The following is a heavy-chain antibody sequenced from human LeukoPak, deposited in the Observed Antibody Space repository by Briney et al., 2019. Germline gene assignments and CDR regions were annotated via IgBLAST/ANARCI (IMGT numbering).Heavy chain of an antibody. CDR2: IYTGGST. Sequence: GGSLRLSCAASGFTVSDNYMTWVRQAPGKGLEWVSGIYTGGSTYYADSVKGGFTISRHNSNNTLYLQMNSLRAEDTAVYYCARGGYSSSWYFDYWGQGTLVTVSS. CDR1: GFTVSDNY. V-gene: IGHV3-53*04. D-gene: IGHD6-13*01. CDR3: ARGGYSSSWYFDY. J-gene: IGHJ4*02.